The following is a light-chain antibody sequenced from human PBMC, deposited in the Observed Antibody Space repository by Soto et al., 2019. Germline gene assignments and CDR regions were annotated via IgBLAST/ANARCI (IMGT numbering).Light chain of an antibody. V-gene: IGKV1-5*01. CDR3: QQYSRYSWT. J-gene: IGKJ1*01. Sequence: TQSPATLSVSPGERATLSCRASQSVSSWLAWYQQKPGKAPELLIFDASSLESRVPSRFSGSGSGTEFTLTISSLQIDDFATYYCQQYSRYSWTFGQGTKVEIK. CDR2: DAS. CDR1: QSVSSW.